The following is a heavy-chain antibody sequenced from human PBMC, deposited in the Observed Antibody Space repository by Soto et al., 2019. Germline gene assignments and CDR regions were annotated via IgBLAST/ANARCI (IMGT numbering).Heavy chain of an antibody. D-gene: IGHD3-10*01. J-gene: IGHJ4*02. CDR1: GFTVSNNY. V-gene: IGHV3-53*01. CDR2: IYSGGYT. Sequence: EVQLVESGGGLIQPGGSLRLSCAVSGFTVSNNYMSWVRQAPGKGLEGVSVIYSGGYTAYGDSVKGRFTISRDNSKNTLYLKMDGRRAEDPAVFYCALRRGGGGYWGQGTLVTVSS. CDR3: ALRRGGGGY.